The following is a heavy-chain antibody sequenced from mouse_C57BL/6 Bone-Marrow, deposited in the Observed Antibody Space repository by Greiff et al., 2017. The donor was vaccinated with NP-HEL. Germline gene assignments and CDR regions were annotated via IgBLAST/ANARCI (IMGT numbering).Heavy chain of an antibody. D-gene: IGHD1-1*01. J-gene: IGHJ2*01. CDR2: ISYDGSN. Sequence: DVKLVESGPGLVKPSQSLSLTCSVTGYSITSGYYWNWIRQFPGNKLEWMGYISYDGSNNYNPSLKNRISITRDTSKNQFFLKLNSVTTEDTATYYCARDPTVVEGYWGQGTTLTVSS. V-gene: IGHV3-6*01. CDR3: ARDPTVVEGY. CDR1: GYSITSGYY.